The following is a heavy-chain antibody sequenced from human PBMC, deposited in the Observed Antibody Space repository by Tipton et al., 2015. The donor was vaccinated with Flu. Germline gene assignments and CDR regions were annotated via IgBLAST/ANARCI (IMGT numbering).Heavy chain of an antibody. V-gene: IGHV4-34*01. CDR1: GGSFSGYY. D-gene: IGHD2-15*01. CDR3: AVGDCSGGSCYSRSRPFDY. J-gene: IGHJ4*02. Sequence: TLSLTCAVYGGSFSGYYWSWIRQPPGKGLEWIGEIKHSGSTNYNPSLKSRVTISVDTSKNQFSLKLSSVTAADTAVYYCAVGDCSGGSCYSRSRPFDYWGQGTLVTVSS. CDR2: IKHSGST.